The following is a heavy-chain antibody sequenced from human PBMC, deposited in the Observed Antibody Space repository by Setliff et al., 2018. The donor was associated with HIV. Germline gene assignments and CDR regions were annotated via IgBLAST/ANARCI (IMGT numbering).Heavy chain of an antibody. D-gene: IGHD1-26*01. CDR3: ATDHGAAGAFDY. J-gene: IGHJ4*02. CDR1: GYTFINYD. Sequence: ASVKVSCKASGYTFINYDIYWVRQTTGQGLEWMGWMNPDSGNTGYAQKFQGRVTMTDDTSADTAYMELRSLTSEDTAVYYCATDHGAAGAFDYWGQGTLVTVS. V-gene: IGHV1-8*02. CDR2: MNPDSGNT.